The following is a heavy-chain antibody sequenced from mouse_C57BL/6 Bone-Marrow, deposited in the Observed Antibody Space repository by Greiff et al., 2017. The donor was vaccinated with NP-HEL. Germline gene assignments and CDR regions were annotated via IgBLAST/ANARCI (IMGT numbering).Heavy chain of an antibody. CDR2: IDPENGDT. Sequence: EVQLQQSGAELVRPGASVKLSCTASGFNIKDDYMHWVKQRPEQGLEWIGWIDPENGDTAYASKFQGQATITADTSSNTAYLQLSSLTSEDTAAYYCTSTGGYWGQGTTLTVSS. J-gene: IGHJ2*01. D-gene: IGHD2-1*01. V-gene: IGHV14-4*01. CDR3: TSTGGY. CDR1: GFNIKDDY.